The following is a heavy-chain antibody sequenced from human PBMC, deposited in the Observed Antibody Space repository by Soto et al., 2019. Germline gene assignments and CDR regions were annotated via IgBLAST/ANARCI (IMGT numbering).Heavy chain of an antibody. Sequence: EVQLVESGGDLVQPGGSLRLSCAASGFTFSSYWMNWVRQTPGKGLEWVANVNEDGREKSYVDSVKGRFTISRDNARNSLYLQMNSLIAEDTAIYYCSRDTLDTWGQGTLVIVSS. CDR1: GFTFSSYW. V-gene: IGHV3-7*01. J-gene: IGHJ5*02. CDR3: SRDTLDT. CDR2: VNEDGREK.